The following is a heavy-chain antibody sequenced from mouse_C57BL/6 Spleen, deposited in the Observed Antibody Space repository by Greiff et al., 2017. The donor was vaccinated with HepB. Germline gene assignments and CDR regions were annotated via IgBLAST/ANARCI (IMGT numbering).Heavy chain of an antibody. CDR1: GFTFTDYY. J-gene: IGHJ1*03. V-gene: IGHV7-3*01. D-gene: IGHD1-1*01. Sequence: EVQGVESGGGLVQPGGSLSLSCAASGFTFTDYYMSWVRQPPGKALEWLGFIRNKANGYTTEYSASVKGRFTISRDNSQSILYLQMNALRAEDSATYYCARSYGSSRYWYFDVWGTGTTVTVSS. CDR3: ARSYGSSRYWYFDV. CDR2: IRNKANGYTT.